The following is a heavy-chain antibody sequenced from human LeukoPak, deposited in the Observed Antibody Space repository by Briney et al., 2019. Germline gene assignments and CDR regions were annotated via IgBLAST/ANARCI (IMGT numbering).Heavy chain of an antibody. J-gene: IGHJ6*03. CDR3: ARRTAGNSFSRYMDV. V-gene: IGHV4-59*01. Sequence: SETLSLACTVSGGSIGSYYWSWIRQPPGKGLEWIGYIYYSGSTNYNPSLRSRVTISVDTSKNQFSLKLSSVTAADTAVYYCARRTAGNSFSRYMDVWGKGTTVTVSS. CDR2: IYYSGST. CDR1: GGSIGSYY. D-gene: IGHD4-23*01.